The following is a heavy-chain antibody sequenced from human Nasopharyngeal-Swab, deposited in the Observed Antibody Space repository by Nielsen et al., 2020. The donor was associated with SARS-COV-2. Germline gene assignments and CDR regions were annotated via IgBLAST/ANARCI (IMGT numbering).Heavy chain of an antibody. Sequence: GGSLRLSCAASGFTFSSYSMNWVRQAPGKGLEWVSYISSSSSTIYYADSVKGRFTISRDNAKNSLYLQMNSLRAEDTAVYYCARGVVAGTGQNWFDPWGQGTLVTVSS. J-gene: IGHJ5*02. CDR1: GFTFSSYS. V-gene: IGHV3-48*04. CDR2: ISSSSSTI. CDR3: ARGVVAGTGQNWFDP. D-gene: IGHD6-19*01.